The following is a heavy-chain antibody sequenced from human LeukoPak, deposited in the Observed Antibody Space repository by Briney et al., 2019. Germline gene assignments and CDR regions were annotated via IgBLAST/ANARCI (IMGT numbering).Heavy chain of an antibody. CDR2: IYYSGST. Sequence: PSETLSLTCSVSGVSIGSDDSNYWSWIRQPPGKGLEWIAYIYYSGSTNYNPSLKSRVTISVDTSRNQFSLKLSSVTAADAAVYYCARDIAARYWGQGTLVTVSS. D-gene: IGHD6-13*01. J-gene: IGHJ4*02. V-gene: IGHV4-61*08. CDR1: GVSIGSDDSNY. CDR3: ARDIAARY.